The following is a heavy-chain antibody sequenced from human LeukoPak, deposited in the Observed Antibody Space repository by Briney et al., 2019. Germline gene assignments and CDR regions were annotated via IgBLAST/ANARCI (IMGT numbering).Heavy chain of an antibody. CDR1: GGTFSSYA. V-gene: IGHV1-69*13. CDR2: IIPILGTA. D-gene: IGHD2-2*01. J-gene: IGHJ3*02. CDR3: ARIEGLRYCSSTSCHPGDAFDI. Sequence: ASVKVSCKASGGTFSSYAISWVRQAPGQGLEWMGGIIPILGTANYAQKFQGRVTITADESTSTAYMELSSLRSEDTAVYYCARIEGLRYCSSTSCHPGDAFDIWGQGTMVTVSS.